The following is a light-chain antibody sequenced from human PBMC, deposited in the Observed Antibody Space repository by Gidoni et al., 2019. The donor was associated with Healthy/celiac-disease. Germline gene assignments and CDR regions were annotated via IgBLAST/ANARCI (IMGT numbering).Light chain of an antibody. CDR1: ALPKQY. V-gene: IGLV3-25*03. CDR3: QSADSSGTYVV. Sequence: SYELTHPPSVSVSPGQTARITCSGDALPKQYAYWYQQKPGQAPVLVMYKGSERPSGIPERFSGSSSGTTVTLTISGVQAEDEADYYCQSADSSGTYVVFGGGTKLTVL. CDR2: KGS. J-gene: IGLJ2*01.